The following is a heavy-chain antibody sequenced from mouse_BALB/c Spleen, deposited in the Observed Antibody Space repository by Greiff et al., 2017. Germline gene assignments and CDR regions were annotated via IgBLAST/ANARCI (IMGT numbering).Heavy chain of an antibody. V-gene: IGHV2-9*02. CDR3: ARATVVAHYYAMDY. J-gene: IGHJ4*01. Sequence: QVQLQQSGPGLVAPSQSLSITCTVSGFSLTSYGVHWVRQPPGKGLEWLGVIWAGGSTNYNSALMSRLSISKDNSKSQVFLKMNSLQTDDTAMYYCARATVVAHYYAMDYWGQGTSVTVSS. CDR2: IWAGGST. CDR1: GFSLTSYG. D-gene: IGHD1-1*01.